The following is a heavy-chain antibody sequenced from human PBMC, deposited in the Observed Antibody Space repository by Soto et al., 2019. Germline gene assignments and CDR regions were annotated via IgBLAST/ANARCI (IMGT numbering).Heavy chain of an antibody. D-gene: IGHD6-13*01. CDR2: TSYDERNK. Sequence: GSLRLSCAASGFTFSSYAMYWVRQSPGKGLEWVAMTSYDERNKYYADSVKGRFTISRDNSKNTLYLQMNSLRAEDTAVYYCAKEGRYSSSRGYFDYWGQGTLVTVSS. J-gene: IGHJ4*02. CDR1: GFTFSSYA. CDR3: AKEGRYSSSRGYFDY. V-gene: IGHV3-30*04.